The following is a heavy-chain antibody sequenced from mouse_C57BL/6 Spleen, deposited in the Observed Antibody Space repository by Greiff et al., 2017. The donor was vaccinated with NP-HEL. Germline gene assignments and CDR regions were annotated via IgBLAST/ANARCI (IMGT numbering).Heavy chain of an antibody. CDR3: ARGDYYAD. Sequence: QVQLQQPGAELVRPGTSVKLSCKASGYTFTSYWMHWVKQRPGQGLEWIGVIDPSDSYTNYNQKFKGKATLTVDTSSSTAYMQLSSLTSEDSAVYYCARGDYYADWGQGTTLTVSS. CDR1: GYTFTSYW. J-gene: IGHJ2*01. CDR2: IDPSDSYT. V-gene: IGHV1-59*01.